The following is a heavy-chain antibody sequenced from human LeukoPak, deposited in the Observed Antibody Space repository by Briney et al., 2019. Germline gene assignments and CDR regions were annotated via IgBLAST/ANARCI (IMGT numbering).Heavy chain of an antibody. D-gene: IGHD6-19*01. CDR2: ISGSGGST. V-gene: IGHV3-23*01. J-gene: IGHJ4*02. CDR1: GFTFSSYA. CDR3: ASGGGWVFFN. Sequence: GGSLRLSCAASGFTFSSYAMSWVRQAPGKGLEWVSAISGSGGSTYYADSVKGRFTISRDNARNSQLLQMNSLRAEDTAVYYCASGGGWVFFNWGQGTLVTVSS.